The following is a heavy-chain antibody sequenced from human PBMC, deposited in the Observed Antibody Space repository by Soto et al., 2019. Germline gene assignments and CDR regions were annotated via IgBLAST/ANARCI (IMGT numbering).Heavy chain of an antibody. V-gene: IGHV1-8*01. CDR3: ARSTNDYGDRH. CDR1: GYTFTSYD. J-gene: IGHJ4*02. D-gene: IGHD4-17*01. Sequence: QVQLVQSGAEVKKPGASVKVSCKASGYTFTSYDINWVRQATGQGLEWMGWMNPNSGNTGYAQKFQGRVTMTRNTSISTAYTGLSSLRSVETAVYYCARSTNDYGDRHWGQGTLVTVSS. CDR2: MNPNSGNT.